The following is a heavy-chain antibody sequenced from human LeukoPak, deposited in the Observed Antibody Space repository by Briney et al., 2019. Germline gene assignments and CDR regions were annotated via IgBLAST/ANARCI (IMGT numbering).Heavy chain of an antibody. Sequence: ASVKVSCKASGYTFTGYYMHWVRQAPGQGLEWMGWINPNSGGTNYAQKFQGRVTMTRDTSISTAYMELSRLRSEDTAVYYCARGVYSNNWFDPWGQGTLVTVSS. V-gene: IGHV1-2*02. D-gene: IGHD4-11*01. J-gene: IGHJ5*02. CDR2: INPNSGGT. CDR3: ARGVYSNNWFDP. CDR1: GYTFTGYY.